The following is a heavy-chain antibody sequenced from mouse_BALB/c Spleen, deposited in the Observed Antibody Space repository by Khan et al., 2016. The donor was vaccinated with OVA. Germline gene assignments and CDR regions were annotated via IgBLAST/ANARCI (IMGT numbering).Heavy chain of an antibody. CDR2: INPSSGYT. D-gene: IGHD2-14*01. J-gene: IGHJ3*01. CDR1: GYTFTSYT. V-gene: IGHV1-4*01. Sequence: VQLQQSGTELARPGASVKMSCKASGYTFTSYTMHWVKQRPGQGLEWIGYINPSSGYTNYNQKFKDKATLTVDKSSITAYMQLSSLTSEDSAIYYCAREGAYYRSDGWFAYWGQGTLVTVSA. CDR3: AREGAYYRSDGWFAY.